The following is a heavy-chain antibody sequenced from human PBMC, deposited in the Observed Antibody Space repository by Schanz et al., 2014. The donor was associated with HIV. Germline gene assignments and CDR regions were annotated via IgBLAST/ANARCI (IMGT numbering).Heavy chain of an antibody. CDR1: GFTFNNYG. J-gene: IGHJ5*02. CDR2: ISSNTNYI. Sequence: DVQLVESGGGLVKRGGSLRLSCAASGFTFNNYGVNWVRQAPGKGLEWISSISSNTNYINYADSVKGRFTISRDNAKNSLYLQMNSLRAEDTAVYYCATLVVIIMEEKWFDPWGQGTLVTVSS. V-gene: IGHV3-21*04. D-gene: IGHD3-22*01. CDR3: ATLVVIIMEEKWFDP.